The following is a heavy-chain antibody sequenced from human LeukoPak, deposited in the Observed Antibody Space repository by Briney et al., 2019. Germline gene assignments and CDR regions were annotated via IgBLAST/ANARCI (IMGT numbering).Heavy chain of an antibody. Sequence: TETLSLTCTVSGGSISSSSYYWGWIRQPPGKGLEWIGSIYYSGSTYYNPSLKSRVTISVDTSKNQFSLKLTSVTAADTALYYCARINYGDFWGQGTLVTVSS. J-gene: IGHJ4*02. CDR1: GGSISSSSYY. V-gene: IGHV4-39*07. CDR3: ARINYGDF. CDR2: IYYSGST.